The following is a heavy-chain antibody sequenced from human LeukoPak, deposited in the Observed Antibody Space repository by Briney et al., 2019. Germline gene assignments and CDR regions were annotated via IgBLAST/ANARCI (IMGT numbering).Heavy chain of an antibody. CDR2: ISHGGIT. D-gene: IGHD3-22*01. V-gene: IGHV4-34*01. CDR1: AGSLTNYF. CDR3: GIFMDVVPGTMS. J-gene: IGHJ4*01. Sequence: SETQSLTCGVYAGSLTNYFCHWIRQAPGKGLEWVGEISHGGITKHNPSLKSRVTMSQDTSKRQFSLKMNSMTAADTGVYYCGIFMDVVPGTMSWGLGNLCSVSS.